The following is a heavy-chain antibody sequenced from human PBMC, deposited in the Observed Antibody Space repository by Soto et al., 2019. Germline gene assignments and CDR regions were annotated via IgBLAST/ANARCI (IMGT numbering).Heavy chain of an antibody. V-gene: IGHV3-66*01. D-gene: IGHD2-15*01. Sequence: EVQLVESGGGLVQPGGSLRLSCAASGFTVSSKYMTWVRQAPGKGLAWVSLIQSGGTTYYADSVKGRFTISRDTSENTLHLQMDSLRVEDTAVYYCARDDVLCDGGRCYGIPLDVWCKGTTVSVSS. CDR2: IQSGGTT. J-gene: IGHJ6*04. CDR1: GFTVSSKY. CDR3: ARDDVLCDGGRCYGIPLDV.